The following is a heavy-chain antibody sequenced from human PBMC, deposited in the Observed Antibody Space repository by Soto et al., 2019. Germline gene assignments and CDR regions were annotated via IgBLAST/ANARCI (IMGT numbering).Heavy chain of an antibody. CDR2: TYYRSKWYN. CDR1: GDSVSSNSAA. V-gene: IGHV6-1*01. CDR3: ARDGSAYYYGSGSQDAFDI. J-gene: IGHJ3*02. D-gene: IGHD3-10*01. Sequence: SQTLSLTCAISGDSVSSNSAAWNWIRQSPSRGLEWLGRTYYRSKWYNDYAVSAKSRITINPDTSKNQFSLQLNSVTPEDTAVYYCARDGSAYYYGSGSQDAFDIWGQGTMVTVSS.